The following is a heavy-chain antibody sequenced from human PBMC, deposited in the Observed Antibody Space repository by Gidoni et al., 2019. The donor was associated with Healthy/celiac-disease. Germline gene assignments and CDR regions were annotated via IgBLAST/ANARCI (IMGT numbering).Heavy chain of an antibody. CDR1: GFTFADYA. D-gene: IGHD3-22*01. J-gene: IGHJ4*02. CDR3: AKDMYYYDSSGYCDY. V-gene: IGHV3-9*01. CDR2: ISWNSGSI. Sequence: EVQLVESGGGLVQPGRSLRLSCAASGFTFADYAMHWVRQAPGKGLEWVSGISWNSGSIGYADSVKGRFTISRDNAKNSLYLQMNSLRAEDTALYYCAKDMYYYDSSGYCDYWGQGTLVTVSS.